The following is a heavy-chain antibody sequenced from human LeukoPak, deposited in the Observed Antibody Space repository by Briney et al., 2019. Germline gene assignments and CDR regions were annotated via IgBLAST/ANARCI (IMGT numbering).Heavy chain of an antibody. D-gene: IGHD3-3*01. Sequence: SETLSLTCYVSGGSIRGNYWSWIRQTQGKGLEWIGEVNYSGNTNYNPSVKSRVAISVDMSKNHLSLRLNSVTAADTAVYYCARMTDFWNEYYDSYFDYWGQGTLVIVSS. CDR2: VNYSGNT. J-gene: IGHJ4*02. CDR3: ARMTDFWNEYYDSYFDY. V-gene: IGHV4-34*01. CDR1: GGSIRGNY.